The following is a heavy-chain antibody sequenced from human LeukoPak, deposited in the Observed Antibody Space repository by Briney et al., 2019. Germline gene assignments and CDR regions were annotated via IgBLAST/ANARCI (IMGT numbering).Heavy chain of an antibody. CDR2: ISWNYGRI. CDR3: ARDRGYCRGTTCYAYYFDS. V-gene: IGHV3-9*01. J-gene: IGHJ4*02. Sequence: PGGSLRLSCAASGFTFDDYAMHWVRQAPGKGLEWVSGISWNYGRIGYADSVKGRFTISRDNAKNSLYLQMNSLRAEDTAVYYCARDRGYCRGTTCYAYYFDSWGQGTLVTVSS. CDR1: GFTFDDYA. D-gene: IGHD2-2*01.